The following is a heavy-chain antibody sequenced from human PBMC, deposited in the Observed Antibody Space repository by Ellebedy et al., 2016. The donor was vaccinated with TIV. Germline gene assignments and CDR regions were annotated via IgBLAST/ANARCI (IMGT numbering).Heavy chain of an antibody. D-gene: IGHD2-2*01. CDR2: INQEGSDK. CDR3: ARGGATSSRYWRN. V-gene: IGHV3-7*01. J-gene: IGHJ4*02. CDR1: EFAFETDW. Sequence: PGGSLRLSCAASEFAFETDWMTWVRQAPGKGLEWVANINQEGSDKSYVDSVKGRFTIFRDNAKSSLYLQINSLRAEDTAVYYCARGGATSSRYWRNWGQGALVTVSS.